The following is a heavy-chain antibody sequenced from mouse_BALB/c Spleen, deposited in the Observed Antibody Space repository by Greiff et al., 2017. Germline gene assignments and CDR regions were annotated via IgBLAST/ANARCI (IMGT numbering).Heavy chain of an antibody. D-gene: IGHD1-1*01. V-gene: IGHV1-54*03. CDR2: INPGSGGT. CDR1: GYAFTNYL. J-gene: IGHJ2*01. Sequence: QVQLQQSGAELARPGTSVKVSCKASGYAFTNYLIEWVKQRPGQGLEWIGVINPGSGGTNYNEKFKGKATLTADKSSSTAYMHLSSLTSDDSAVYFCARAEDDYYGLDYWGQGTTLTVSS. CDR3: ARAEDDYYGLDY.